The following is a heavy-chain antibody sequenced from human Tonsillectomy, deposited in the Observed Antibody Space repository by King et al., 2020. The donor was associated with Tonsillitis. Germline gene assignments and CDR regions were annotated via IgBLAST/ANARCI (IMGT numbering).Heavy chain of an antibody. V-gene: IGHV3-21*01. CDR2: IDSRNYI. D-gene: IGHD2-21*02. CDR1: GFPFSTYT. CDR3: ARGPAYCGGDCYLDAFDI. Sequence: QLVQSGGRLVKPGGSLRLSCAASGFPFSTYTMNGVRQAPGKGLEWAPPIDSRNYISYEESLKGRITTSRDNAQNSLYLQMNSLRAEDTAVYYCARGPAYCGGDCYLDAFDIWGQGAMVTVSS. J-gene: IGHJ3*02.